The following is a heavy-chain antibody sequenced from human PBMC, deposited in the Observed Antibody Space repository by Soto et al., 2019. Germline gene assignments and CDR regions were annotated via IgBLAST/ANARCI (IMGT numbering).Heavy chain of an antibody. CDR1: GFTFSSYA. D-gene: IGHD2-8*01. CDR3: ATSLTVLMVYAAFGY. CDR2: ISVSGGST. J-gene: IGHJ4*02. Sequence: GGSLRLSCAASGFTFSSYAMSWVRQAPGKGLEWVSGISVSGGSTYYADSVKGRFTVSRDNSKNTLYLKMNTLRAEDTAVYYCATSLTVLMVYAAFGYWGQGTLVTVSS. V-gene: IGHV3-23*01.